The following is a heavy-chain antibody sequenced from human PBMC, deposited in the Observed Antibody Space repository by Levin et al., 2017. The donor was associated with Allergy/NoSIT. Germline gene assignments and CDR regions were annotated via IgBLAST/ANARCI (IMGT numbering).Heavy chain of an antibody. Sequence: GGSLRLSCAASGFTFSSYGMHWVRQAPGKGLEWVAVISYDGSNKYYADSVKGRFTISRDNSKNTLYLQMNSLRAEDTAVYYCAKEGGSCSGGSCYGSNYYYYYGMDVWGQGTTVTVSS. CDR2: ISYDGSNK. CDR1: GFTFSSYG. J-gene: IGHJ6*02. V-gene: IGHV3-30*18. D-gene: IGHD2-15*01. CDR3: AKEGGSCSGGSCYGSNYYYYYGMDV.